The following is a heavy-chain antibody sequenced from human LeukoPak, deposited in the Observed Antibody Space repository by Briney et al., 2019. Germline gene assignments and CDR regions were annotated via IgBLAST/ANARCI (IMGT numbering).Heavy chain of an antibody. CDR2: IYYSGST. D-gene: IGHD6-19*01. J-gene: IGHJ5*01. Sequence: PSETLSLTCTVSGGSISSGGYYWSWIRQHPGKGLEWIGYIYYSGSTYYNPSLKSRVTISVDTSKNQFSLKLSSVTAADTAAYYCARVAVAGRWFDYWGQGTLVTVSS. CDR1: GGSISSGGYY. V-gene: IGHV4-31*03. CDR3: ARVAVAGRWFDY.